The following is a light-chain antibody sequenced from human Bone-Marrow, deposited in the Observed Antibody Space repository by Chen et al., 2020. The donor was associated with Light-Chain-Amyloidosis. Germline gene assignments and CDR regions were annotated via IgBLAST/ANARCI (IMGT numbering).Light chain of an antibody. CDR3: SSYAGSNFQI. Sequence: QSALTQPPSASGSPGQSVTISCTGTKSDIGNYNYVSWYQQHPGKAPNLLIYDVSERPSGVSDRFSGSRSGNTASLTVSGRQAEDGADYYCSSYAGSNFQIFGGGTKLTVL. CDR2: DVS. CDR1: KSDIGNYNY. V-gene: IGLV2-8*01. J-gene: IGLJ2*01.